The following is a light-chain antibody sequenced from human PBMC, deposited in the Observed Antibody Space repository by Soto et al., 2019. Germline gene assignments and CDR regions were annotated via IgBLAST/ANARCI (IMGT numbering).Light chain of an antibody. V-gene: IGKV3-15*01. CDR1: QSISGT. CDR3: QQYDNWPWT. CDR2: GAS. J-gene: IGKJ1*01. Sequence: IVMTQSPATLSVSPGGRATLSCMASQSISGTLAWYQQKPGQAPRLLIYGASTRAAGFPARFSGSGSGTDFTLTSSSLQSEDCVVYYCQQYDNWPWTCGQWTKVEIK.